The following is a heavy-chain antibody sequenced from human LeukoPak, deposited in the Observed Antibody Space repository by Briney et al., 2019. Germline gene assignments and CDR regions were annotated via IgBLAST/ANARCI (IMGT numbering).Heavy chain of an antibody. J-gene: IGHJ4*02. CDR2: MYDSGTT. CDR3: ARAGEYGTGCSRGPLVDY. V-gene: IGHV4-31*03. D-gene: IGHD6-19*01. CDR1: GGSINSGGYY. Sequence: SETLSLTCTVSGGSINSGGYYWNWIRQRPGKGLEWIGYMYDSGTTSYNPSLKSRVTISVDTKNQFSLKLTSLTAADTAVYYGARAGEYGTGCSRGPLVDYWGQGTLVTVSS.